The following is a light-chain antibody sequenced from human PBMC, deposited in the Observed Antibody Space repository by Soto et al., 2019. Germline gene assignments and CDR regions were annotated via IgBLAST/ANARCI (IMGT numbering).Light chain of an antibody. J-gene: IGKJ3*01. CDR3: EQRSNWPPT. V-gene: IGKV3-11*01. CDR1: QSVSSY. CDR2: DAS. Sequence: EIVLTQSPATLSLSPGERATLSCRASQSVSSYLAWYQQKPGQAPRLLIYDASNRATGTPARFSGSWSGTDFTLTISSPEPEDFAVYYCEQRSNWPPTCGPGTKVDIK.